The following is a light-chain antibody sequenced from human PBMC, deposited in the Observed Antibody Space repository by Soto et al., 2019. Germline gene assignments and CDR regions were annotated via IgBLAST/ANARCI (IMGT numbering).Light chain of an antibody. CDR1: SSDVGSGNV. CDR2: EAF. Sequence: QSVLTQPASVSGSPGQSITISCTGTSSDVGSGNVVSWYQHYPGKAPQLMIYEAFQRPSGVSSRFSGSKSGNTASLTISGLQAEDEADHYCCSHAGSDTYVFGTGTKLTVL. J-gene: IGLJ1*01. CDR3: CSHAGSDTYV. V-gene: IGLV2-23*01.